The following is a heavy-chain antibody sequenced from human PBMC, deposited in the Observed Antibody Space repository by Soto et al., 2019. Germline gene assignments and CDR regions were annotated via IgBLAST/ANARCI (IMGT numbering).Heavy chain of an antibody. CDR2: VYTSGST. Sequence: PSETLSLTCTVSGGSISSYYWSWIRQPAGKGLEWIGRVYTSGSTNYNPSLKSRVTMSVDTSKNQFSLKLSSVTAADTAVYYCAREDIVVVPAAHYYYYGMDVWGQGTTVTVSS. J-gene: IGHJ6*02. CDR1: GGSISSYY. D-gene: IGHD2-2*01. CDR3: AREDIVVVPAAHYYYYGMDV. V-gene: IGHV4-4*07.